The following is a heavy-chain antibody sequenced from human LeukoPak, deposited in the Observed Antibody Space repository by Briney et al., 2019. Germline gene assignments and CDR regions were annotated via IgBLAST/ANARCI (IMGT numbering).Heavy chain of an antibody. CDR1: GGTFSSYA. V-gene: IGHV1-69*13. D-gene: IGHD6-13*01. J-gene: IGHJ4*02. Sequence: GASVKVSCKASGGTFSSYAISWVRQAPGQGLEWMGGIIPIFGTANYAQKFQGRVTITADESTSTAYMELSSLGSEDTAVYYCARDRIAAAAGTTIDYWGQGTLVTVSS. CDR3: ARDRIAAAAGTTIDY. CDR2: IIPIFGTA.